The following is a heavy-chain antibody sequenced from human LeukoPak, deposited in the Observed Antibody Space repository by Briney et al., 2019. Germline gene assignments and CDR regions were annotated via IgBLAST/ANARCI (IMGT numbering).Heavy chain of an antibody. CDR2: IYDSGST. CDR1: GDSISRYY. J-gene: IGHJ4*02. D-gene: IGHD5-18*01. Sequence: SETLSLTCTVSGDSISRYYWSWIRQPPGKGLEWIGYIYDSGSTNYNPSLKSRVTISVDTSKNQFSLRLSSVTAADTAVYYCARGGRGCSYGWDWGQGTLVTVSS. CDR3: ARGGRGCSYGWD. V-gene: IGHV4-59*01.